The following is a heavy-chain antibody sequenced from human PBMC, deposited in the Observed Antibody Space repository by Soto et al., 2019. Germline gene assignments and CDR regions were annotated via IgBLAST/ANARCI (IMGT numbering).Heavy chain of an antibody. V-gene: IGHV6-1*01. CDR1: GVSVSSNNAA. J-gene: IGHJ5*02. Sequence: SQTLSLTCAISGVSVSSNNAAWNWIRQSPSRGLEWLGRTYYRSKWYTDYAVSVKSRITFSVDASNNQVSLQLNSVTPDDTAVFYCATSQKAFDPWGQGTLVTVSS. CDR3: ATSQKAFDP. CDR2: TYYRSKWYT.